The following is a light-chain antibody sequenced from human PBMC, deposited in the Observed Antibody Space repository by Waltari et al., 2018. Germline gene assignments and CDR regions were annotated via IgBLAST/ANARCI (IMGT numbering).Light chain of an antibody. CDR1: SLTTYA. Sequence: SSELTQDPAVSVALGQTVRITCQGDSLTTYAPNWDQQTPGQAPIPVIFSVDDPPSGIPDRFSGSLSGDTASVTITGTQAEDEADYYCNSRDPTTNAVVFGGGP. J-gene: IGLJ2*01. CDR2: SVD. V-gene: IGLV3-19*01. CDR3: NSRDPTTNAVV.